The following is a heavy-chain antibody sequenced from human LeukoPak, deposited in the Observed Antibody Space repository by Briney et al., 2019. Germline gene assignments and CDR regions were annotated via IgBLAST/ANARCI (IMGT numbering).Heavy chain of an antibody. CDR3: ARGGEDYSSGWEYLLDY. D-gene: IGHD6-19*01. Sequence: GGSLRLSCAASGFTVSSNYMSWVRQAPGKGLEWVSVIYSGGSTYYADSVKGRFTISRDNSKNTLYLQMNSLRAEDTAVYYCARGGEDYSSGWEYLLDYWGQGTLVTVSS. J-gene: IGHJ4*02. CDR2: IYSGGST. CDR1: GFTVSSNY. V-gene: IGHV3-66*01.